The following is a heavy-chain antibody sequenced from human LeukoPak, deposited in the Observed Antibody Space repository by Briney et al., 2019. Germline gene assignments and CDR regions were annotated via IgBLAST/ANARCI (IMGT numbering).Heavy chain of an antibody. D-gene: IGHD3-10*01. V-gene: IGHV1-24*01. J-gene: IGHJ5*02. CDR1: GYTLTELS. CDR2: FDPEDGET. CDR3: ATGPLITMVRGVTKINWFDP. Sequence: ASVKVSCKVSGYTLTELSMHGVRQAPGKGLEWMGGFDPEDGETIYVQKFQGRVIMTEDTSTDTAYMELSSLRSEDTAVYYCATGPLITMVRGVTKINWFDPWGQGTLVTVSS.